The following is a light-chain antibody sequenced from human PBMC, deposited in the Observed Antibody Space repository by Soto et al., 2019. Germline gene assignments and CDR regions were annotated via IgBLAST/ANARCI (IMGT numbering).Light chain of an antibody. CDR3: RSVAGSPVV. Sequence: QAALPQPPSASGSPVQSVTITCSGTSSDVGEENDVSWYQQHPVQVPKLILHEVSKRPSGVPARFSGYRSGNTASLTVSGRQAEDDAEYYCRSVAGSPVVFGGGTQLTVL. CDR1: SSDVGEEND. J-gene: IGLJ2*01. CDR2: EVS. V-gene: IGLV2-8*01.